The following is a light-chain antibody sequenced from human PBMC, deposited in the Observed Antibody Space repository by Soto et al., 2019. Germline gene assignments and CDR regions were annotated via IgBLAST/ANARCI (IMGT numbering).Light chain of an antibody. V-gene: IGKV2-28*01. Sequence: DIVMTQSPLSLPVTPGEPASISCRSSQSLLHSNGYNYLDWYLQKPGQSPQLLIYLCSNRASGVPDRFRGSGSGTDFTLKISRVEAEDVGVYYCMQALQTLLTFGGGTKVEIK. CDR1: QSLLHSNGYNY. CDR3: MQALQTLLT. J-gene: IGKJ4*01. CDR2: LCS.